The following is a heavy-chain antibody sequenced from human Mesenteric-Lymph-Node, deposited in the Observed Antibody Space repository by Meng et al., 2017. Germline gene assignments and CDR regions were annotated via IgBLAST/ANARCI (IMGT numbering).Heavy chain of an antibody. CDR2: ISSSSSYI. D-gene: IGHD5-18*01. J-gene: IGHJ4*02. Sequence: VQRVESGGGLVKPGGSLRLSWAASGFTFSSYSMNWVRQAPGKGLEWVSSISSSSSYIYYADSVKGRFTISRDNAKNSLYLQMNSLRAEDTAVYYCARDADTAMVQYYFDYWGQGTLVTVSS. V-gene: IGHV3-21*01. CDR1: GFTFSSYS. CDR3: ARDADTAMVQYYFDY.